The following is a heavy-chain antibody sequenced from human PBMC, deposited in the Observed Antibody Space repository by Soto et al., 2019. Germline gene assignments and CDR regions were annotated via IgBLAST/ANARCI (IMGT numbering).Heavy chain of an antibody. D-gene: IGHD6-13*01. CDR1: GYTFTSYA. J-gene: IGHJ4*02. Sequence: QVQLVQSGAEVKKPGASVKVSCKASGYTFTSYAMHWVRQAPGQRLEWMGWINAGNGNTKYSQKFQGXXTXTTXTSASTAYMELSSLRSEDTAVYYCASSIAAAGFDYWGQGTLVTVSS. CDR3: ASSIAAAGFDY. V-gene: IGHV1-3*01. CDR2: INAGNGNT.